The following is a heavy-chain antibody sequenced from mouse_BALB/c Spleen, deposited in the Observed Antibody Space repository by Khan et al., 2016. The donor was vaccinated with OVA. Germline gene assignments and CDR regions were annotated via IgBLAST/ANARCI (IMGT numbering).Heavy chain of an antibody. D-gene: IGHD2-10*01. Sequence: QVQLKESGPGLVAPSQSLSITCTISGFSLTNYGVHWVRQPPGKGLEWLVVIWSDGSTTYNSALKSRLTISKDNSNSQVFLKMNSLQTDDTAMYFCARQPYYHYNIMDYWGQGTSVTGSS. J-gene: IGHJ4*01. V-gene: IGHV2-6-1*01. CDR2: IWSDGST. CDR3: ARQPYYHYNIMDY. CDR1: GFSLTNYG.